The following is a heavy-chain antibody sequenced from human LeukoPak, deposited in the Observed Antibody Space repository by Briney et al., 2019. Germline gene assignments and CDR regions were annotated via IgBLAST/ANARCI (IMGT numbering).Heavy chain of an antibody. Sequence: SETLSPTCTVPGGSIISYHWSCIRQPPGKGLEYIGYIYNSGSTNYKPSLKSRVTISIDTSKNQLSLKLSSVTTADTAVYYCERRRAAGPGGSYSMEGWGQGTTVTVSS. J-gene: IGHJ6*02. CDR1: GGSIISYH. V-gene: IGHV4-59*01. D-gene: IGHD6-13*01. CDR2: IYNSGST. CDR3: ERRRAAGPGGSYSMEG.